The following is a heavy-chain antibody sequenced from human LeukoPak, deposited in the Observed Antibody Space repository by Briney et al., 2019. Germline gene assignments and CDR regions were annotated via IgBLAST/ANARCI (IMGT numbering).Heavy chain of an antibody. D-gene: IGHD3-22*01. V-gene: IGHV3-48*03. CDR2: ISSSGSTI. J-gene: IGHJ4*02. CDR3: AKLAPPGAYYYDSSGYYLY. CDR1: GFTFSSYE. Sequence: GGSLRLSCAASGFTFSSYEMNWVRQAPGKGLEWVSYISSSGSTIYYADSVKGRFTISRDNAKNSLYLQMNSLRVEDMAVYYCAKLAPPGAYYYDSSGYYLYWGQGTLVTVSS.